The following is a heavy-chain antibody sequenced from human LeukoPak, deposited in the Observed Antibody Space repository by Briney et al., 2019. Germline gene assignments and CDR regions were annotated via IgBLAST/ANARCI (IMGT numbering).Heavy chain of an antibody. CDR1: GYTFTGYY. D-gene: IGHD3-3*01. CDR3: ARGNYDFWSGYYGTPRRYFDY. V-gene: IGHV1-8*02. CDR2: MNPNSGNT. J-gene: IGHJ4*02. Sequence: ASVKVSCKASGYTFTGYYMHWVRQATGQGLEWMGWMNPNSGNTGYAQKFQGRVTMTRNTSISTAYMELSSLRSEDTAVYYCARGNYDFWSGYYGTPRRYFDYWGQGTLVTVSS.